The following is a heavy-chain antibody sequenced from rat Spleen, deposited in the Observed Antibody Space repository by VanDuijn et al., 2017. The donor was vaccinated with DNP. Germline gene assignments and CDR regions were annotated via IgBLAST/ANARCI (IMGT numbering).Heavy chain of an antibody. CDR1: GNTFITDY. V-gene: IGHV1-43*01. CDR2: IHTRNGGT. J-gene: IGHJ2*01. CDR3: ARGGDGIWFAY. Sequence: QVQLQQSGAELAKPDSSVKISCKASGNTFITDYFAWIKQTTGQGLEYIGYIHTRNGGTDSNEKFKDKATLTVDKSSSTAFMQLSSLTPDDSAVYYCARGGDGIWFAYWGQGVMVTVSS. D-gene: IGHD1-1*01.